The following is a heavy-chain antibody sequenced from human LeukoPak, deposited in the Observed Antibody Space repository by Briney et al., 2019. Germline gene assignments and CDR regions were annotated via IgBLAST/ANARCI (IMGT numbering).Heavy chain of an antibody. J-gene: IGHJ3*01. CDR1: GGSISSGDYY. Sequence: PSQTLSLTCTVSGGSISSGDYYWSWIRQPPGKGLEWIGSIYYSGSTYYNPSLKSRLTISVDMSKNQFSLKLSSVTAADTAVYYCARSPVYYGSGGDAFDVWGQGTMVTVSS. CDR2: IYYSGST. D-gene: IGHD3-10*01. CDR3: ARSPVYYGSGGDAFDV. V-gene: IGHV4-30-4*01.